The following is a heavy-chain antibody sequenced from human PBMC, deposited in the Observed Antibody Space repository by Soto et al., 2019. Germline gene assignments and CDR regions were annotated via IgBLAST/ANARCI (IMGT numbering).Heavy chain of an antibody. CDR3: AGDPYYYGSAF. CDR2: ISGGGTTT. V-gene: IGHV3-11*01. CDR1: GFRFSDHY. Sequence: GGSLRLSCAASGFRFSDHYMTWIRQAPGKGLEWVSKISGGGTTTHYADSVKGRFTVSRDNAKNSLYLQMNSLRAEDAAVYYCAGDPYYYGSAFWGQGTLVTVSS. J-gene: IGHJ4*02. D-gene: IGHD3-10*01.